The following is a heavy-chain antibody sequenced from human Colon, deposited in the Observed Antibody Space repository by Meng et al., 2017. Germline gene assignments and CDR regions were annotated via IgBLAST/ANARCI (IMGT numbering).Heavy chain of an antibody. CDR2: IYTNAGNP. D-gene: IGHD3-22*01. CDR3: TRVGDTSGYYSNDY. Sequence: ASVKVSCKASGYTFTKYAMNWVRQAPGQGLEWMGWIYTNAGNPTYAQGFTGRFVFSLDTSVSTAYLQISSLTAEDTAIYCCTRVGDTSGYYSNDYWGQGTPVTVSS. J-gene: IGHJ4*02. CDR1: GYTFTKYA. V-gene: IGHV7-4-1*02.